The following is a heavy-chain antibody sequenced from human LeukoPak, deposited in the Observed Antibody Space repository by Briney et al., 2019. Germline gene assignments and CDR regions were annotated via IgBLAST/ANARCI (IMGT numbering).Heavy chain of an antibody. CDR1: GFTFSREW. CDR2: INTDGSST. J-gene: IGHJ6*02. CDR3: ARDPYSSSWYLDYYYYGMDV. D-gene: IGHD6-13*01. V-gene: IGHV3-74*01. Sequence: GGSLRLSCAASGFTFSREWMHWVRQAPGAGLVWVSHINTDGSSTTYADSVKGRFTISRDNANNTLYLQMNSLRADDTAVYYCARDPYSSSWYLDYYYYGMDVWGQGTTVTVSS.